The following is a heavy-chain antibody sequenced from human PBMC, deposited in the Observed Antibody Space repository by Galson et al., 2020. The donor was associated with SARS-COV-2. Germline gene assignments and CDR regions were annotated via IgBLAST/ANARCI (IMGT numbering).Heavy chain of an antibody. J-gene: IGHJ1*01. CDR1: GDSLSSSTW. D-gene: IGHD1-26*01. V-gene: IGHV4-4*02. CDR2: IYHSGST. Sequence: ASETLSLTCAVSGDSLSSSTWWSWVRQPPGKGLEWIGEIYHSGSTNYNPSLKSRVTISVDKFKNQFSLKLNSVTAADTAVYYCARAPERRRFMVGAESFQHWGQGTLVTVSS. CDR3: ARAPERRRFMVGAESFQH.